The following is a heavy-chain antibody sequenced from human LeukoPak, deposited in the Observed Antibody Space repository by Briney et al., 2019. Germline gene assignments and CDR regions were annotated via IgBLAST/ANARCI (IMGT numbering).Heavy chain of an antibody. V-gene: IGHV4-31*03. Sequence: SETLSLTCTVSGGSISSGGYYWSWIRQRPGKGLEWIGYIYYSGSTYYNPSLKSRVTISVDTSKNQFSLKLSSVTAADTAVYYCARAPRITIFGVVIIRFDPWGQGTLVTVSS. D-gene: IGHD3-3*01. CDR1: GGSISSGGYY. CDR3: ARAPRITIFGVVIIRFDP. J-gene: IGHJ5*02. CDR2: IYYSGST.